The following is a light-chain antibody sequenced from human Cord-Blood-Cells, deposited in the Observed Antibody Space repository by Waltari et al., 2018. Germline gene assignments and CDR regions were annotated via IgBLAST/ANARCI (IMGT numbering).Light chain of an antibody. V-gene: IGKV1-8*01. CDR1: QGISSY. CDR3: QPYYCYPT. J-gene: IGKJ5*01. CDR2: AAS. Sequence: IRMTQSPSRLAASTGDRVTITCRASQGISSYLAWYQQKQRKAPKLLIYAASTLQSGVPSRFCGSGSGTDFTLTISCLQSDAFATSSSQPYYCYPTFGPRTPLEIK.